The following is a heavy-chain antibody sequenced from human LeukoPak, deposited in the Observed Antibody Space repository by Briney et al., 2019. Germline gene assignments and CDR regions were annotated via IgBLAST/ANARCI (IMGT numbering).Heavy chain of an antibody. V-gene: IGHV3-64*01. CDR3: ARSPTSGYSYVYFDY. CDR1: GFAFSSYA. D-gene: IGHD5-18*01. J-gene: IGHJ4*02. Sequence: GGSLRLSCAASGFAFSSYAMHWVRQAPGKGLEYVSAISSNGGSTYYANSVKGRFTISRDNSKNTLYLQMGSLRAEDMAVCYCARSPTSGYSYVYFDYWGQGTLVTVSS. CDR2: ISSNGGST.